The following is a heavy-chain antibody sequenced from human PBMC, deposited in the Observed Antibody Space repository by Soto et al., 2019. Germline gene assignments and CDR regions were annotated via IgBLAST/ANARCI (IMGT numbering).Heavy chain of an antibody. D-gene: IGHD2-15*01. CDR3: ARDRGGVAATSY. Sequence: PGGSLRLSCAASGFTFSSYSMNWVRQAPGKGLEWVSSISSSSSYIYYADSVKGRFTISRDNAKNSLYLQMNSLRAEDTAVYYCARDRGGVAATSYWGQGTLVTVSS. J-gene: IGHJ4*02. CDR2: ISSSSSYI. CDR1: GFTFSSYS. V-gene: IGHV3-21*01.